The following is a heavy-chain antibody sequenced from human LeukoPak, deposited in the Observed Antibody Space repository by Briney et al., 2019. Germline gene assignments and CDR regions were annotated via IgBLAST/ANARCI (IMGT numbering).Heavy chain of an antibody. CDR3: ARAVLYYYYGMDV. V-gene: IGHV3-48*03. J-gene: IGHJ6*02. Sequence: PGGSLRLSCAASGFTFSSYEMNWGRQAPGKGLEWVSYISSSGGTIYYADSVKGRFTISRDNAKNSLYLQMNSLRAEDTAVYYCARAVLYYYYGMDVWGQGTTVTVSS. CDR2: ISSSGGTI. CDR1: GFTFSSYE.